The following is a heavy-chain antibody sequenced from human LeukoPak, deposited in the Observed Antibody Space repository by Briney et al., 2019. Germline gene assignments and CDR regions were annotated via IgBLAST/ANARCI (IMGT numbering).Heavy chain of an antibody. Sequence: GGSLRLSCAASGFTFSIFAMSWVPPAPGKGREWVSDLSGSGGSTYYADSVKGRFTISRDNTKNTLYLQMNSLRAEDTAVYYCAKDLRIAVAGRTVEGAFDIWGQGTMVTVSS. V-gene: IGHV3-23*01. CDR1: GFTFSIFA. J-gene: IGHJ3*02. CDR2: LSGSGGST. CDR3: AKDLRIAVAGRTVEGAFDI. D-gene: IGHD6-19*01.